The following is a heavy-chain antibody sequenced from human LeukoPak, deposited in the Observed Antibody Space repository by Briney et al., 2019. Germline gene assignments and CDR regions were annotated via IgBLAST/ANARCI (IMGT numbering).Heavy chain of an antibody. Sequence: ASVKVSCKASGYTFTSYYMHWVRQAPGLGLEWMGIINPSGGSTSYAQKFQGRVTMTRDTSTSTVYMELSSLRSEDTAVYYCARDGHDILTGYYLSWFDPWGQGTLVTVSS. D-gene: IGHD3-9*01. CDR3: ARDGHDILTGYYLSWFDP. CDR1: GYTFTSYY. J-gene: IGHJ5*02. CDR2: INPSGGST. V-gene: IGHV1-46*01.